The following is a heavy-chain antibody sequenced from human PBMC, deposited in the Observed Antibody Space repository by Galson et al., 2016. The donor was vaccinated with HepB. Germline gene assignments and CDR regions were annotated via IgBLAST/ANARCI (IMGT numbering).Heavy chain of an antibody. CDR3: AHSDLGSIAFVI. V-gene: IGHV2-5*02. CDR1: GFSLTTSGVG. Sequence: PALVKPTQTLTLTCTFSGFSLTTSGVGVGWIRQPPGKALEWPALTCWADDKRYSPSLASRTTTNKDTSKNQVVLILTNMDPVDTATYYCAHSDLGSIAFVIWGQGTMVTVSS. J-gene: IGHJ3*02. CDR2: TCWADDK. D-gene: IGHD1-26*01.